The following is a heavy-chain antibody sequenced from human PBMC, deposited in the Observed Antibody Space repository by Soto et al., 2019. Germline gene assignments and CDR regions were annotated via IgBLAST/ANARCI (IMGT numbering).Heavy chain of an antibody. CDR2: ISGSGGCT. V-gene: IGHV3-23*01. CDR3: AKERSVYARDWFAP. Sequence: PGGSLRRSCAASGFTFGTYAMNWVRQAPGKGLEWVSGISGSGGCTYYTDSVKGRFTISRDNSKTTLYLQMNSLRADDTAVYYCAKERSVYARDWFAPWGQGNLIDVTT. J-gene: IGHJ5*02. D-gene: IGHD3-16*01. CDR1: GFTFGTYA.